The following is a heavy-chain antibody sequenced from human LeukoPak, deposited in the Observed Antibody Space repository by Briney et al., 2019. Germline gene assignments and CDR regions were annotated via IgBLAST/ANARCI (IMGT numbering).Heavy chain of an antibody. V-gene: IGHV1-69*13. J-gene: IGHJ4*02. CDR1: GGTFSSCA. CDR2: IIPIFGTA. Sequence: SVEVSCKASGGTFSSCAISWVRQAPGQGLEWMGGIIPIFGTANYAQKFQGRVTITADESTSTAYMELSSLRSEDTAVYYCARDVYCSSTTCSYYFDYWGQGTLVTVSS. D-gene: IGHD2-2*01. CDR3: ARDVYCSSTTCSYYFDY.